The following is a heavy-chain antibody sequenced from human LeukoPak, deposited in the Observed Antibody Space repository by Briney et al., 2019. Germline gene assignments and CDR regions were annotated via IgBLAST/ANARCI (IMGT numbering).Heavy chain of an antibody. J-gene: IGHJ4*02. V-gene: IGHV3-48*03. D-gene: IGHD3-10*01. CDR3: ARDSLWFGELLPYDY. CDR1: GFTFSSYE. Sequence: GGSLRLSCAASGFTFSSYEMNWVRQAPGKGLEWVSYISSSGSTIYYADSVKGRFTISRDNAKNSLYLQMNSLRAEDTAVYYCARDSLWFGELLPYDYWGQRTLVTVSS. CDR2: ISSSGSTI.